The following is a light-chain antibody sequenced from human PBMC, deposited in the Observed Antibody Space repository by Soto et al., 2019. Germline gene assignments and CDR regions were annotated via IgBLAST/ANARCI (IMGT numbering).Light chain of an antibody. Sequence: VLTQSPATLSLSPGDSATLSCRASQSVSSYLAWYQQKTGQAPRLLIYDESNRATGIPDRLSGSGSGTDLNLTISRLEPEDFAVYYCQKRSNWPVTFGQGTRLEIK. CDR3: QKRSNWPVT. CDR1: QSVSSY. V-gene: IGKV3-11*01. J-gene: IGKJ5*01. CDR2: DES.